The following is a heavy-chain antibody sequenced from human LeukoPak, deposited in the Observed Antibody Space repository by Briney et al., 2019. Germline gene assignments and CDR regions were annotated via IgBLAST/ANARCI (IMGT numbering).Heavy chain of an antibody. CDR2: INHSGST. J-gene: IGHJ6*03. V-gene: IGHV4-34*01. D-gene: IGHD6-19*01. CDR3: ARVSRLRSSGPEGYYYYMDV. Sequence: SETLSLTCAVYGGSFSGYYWSWIRQPPGKGLEWIGEINHSGSTNYNPSLKSRVTISVDTSKNQFSLQLNSVTPEDTAVYYCARVSRLRSSGPEGYYYYMDVWGKGTTVTISS. CDR1: GGSFSGYY.